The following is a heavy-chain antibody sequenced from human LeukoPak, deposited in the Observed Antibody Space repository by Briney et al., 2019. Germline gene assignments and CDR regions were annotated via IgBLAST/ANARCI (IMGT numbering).Heavy chain of an antibody. Sequence: GGSLRLSCAASGFTFSSYSMNWVRQAPGKGLEWVSSISSSSSYIYYADSVKGRFTISRDNAKNSLYLQMNSLRAEDTAVYYCARVIRYYYYYYMDVWGKGTTVTISS. V-gene: IGHV3-21*01. CDR3: ARVIRYYYYYYMDV. J-gene: IGHJ6*03. D-gene: IGHD2-2*01. CDR1: GFTFSSYS. CDR2: ISSSSSYI.